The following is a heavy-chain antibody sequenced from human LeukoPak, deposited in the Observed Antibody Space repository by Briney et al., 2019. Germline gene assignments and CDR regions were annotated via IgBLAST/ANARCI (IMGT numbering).Heavy chain of an antibody. V-gene: IGHV3-11*01. D-gene: IGHD3-9*01. CDR3: ARAHGYDILTDY. CDR2: ISSSGSTI. J-gene: IGHJ4*02. CDR1: GFTFSDYY. Sequence: GGSLNLSWPALGFTFSDYYMSWIRQAPGKGREGVSYISSSGSTIYYADSVKGRFTISRDNAKNSLYLQMNSLRAEDTAVYYCARAHGYDILTDYWGQGTLVTVSS.